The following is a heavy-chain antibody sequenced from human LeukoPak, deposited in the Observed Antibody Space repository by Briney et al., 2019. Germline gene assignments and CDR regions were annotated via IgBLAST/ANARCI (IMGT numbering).Heavy chain of an antibody. CDR1: GGTFSSIV. CDR2: IIPIFGTA. Sequence: KVSCKAFGGTFSSIVFTRGGQAPGKGVGWMGGIIPIFGTANYAQKFQGRVTITADESTSTAYMELSSLRSEDTAVYYCARGGYSSSPPDYWGQGTLVTVSS. D-gene: IGHD6-6*01. J-gene: IGHJ4*02. V-gene: IGHV1-69*01. CDR3: ARGGYSSSPPDY.